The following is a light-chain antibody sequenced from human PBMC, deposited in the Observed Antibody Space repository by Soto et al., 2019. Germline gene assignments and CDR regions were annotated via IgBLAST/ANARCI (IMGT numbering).Light chain of an antibody. V-gene: IGKV1-5*03. CDR1: QSVNSG. CDR2: KAS. Sequence: DIQMTQSPSTLSASVGDRVTITCRASQSVNSGLAWYQQKPGKAPKLLIYKASNLENGVPSRFSGSGSGTEFTLTISGLQPDDFASYYCQQYNNYSGTFGQGTKVEIK. J-gene: IGKJ1*01. CDR3: QQYNNYSGT.